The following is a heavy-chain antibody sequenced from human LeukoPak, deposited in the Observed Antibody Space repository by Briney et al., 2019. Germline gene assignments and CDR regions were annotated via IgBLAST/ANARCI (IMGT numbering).Heavy chain of an antibody. D-gene: IGHD1-26*01. CDR1: GGSISSSSYY. CDR2: IYYSGST. V-gene: IGHV4-39*07. J-gene: IGHJ3*01. CDR3: TRGYSGTYIYAFDV. Sequence: PSETLSLTCTVSGGSISSSSYYWGWIRQPPGKGLEWIGSIYYSGSTYYNPSLKSRVTISVDTSKNQFSLKLSSVTAADTAVYYCTRGYSGTYIYAFDVWGRGTVVIVSS.